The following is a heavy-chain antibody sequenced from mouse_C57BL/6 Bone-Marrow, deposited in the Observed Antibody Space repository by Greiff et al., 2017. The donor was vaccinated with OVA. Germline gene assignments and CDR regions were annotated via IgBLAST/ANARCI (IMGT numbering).Heavy chain of an antibody. Sequence: QVQLQQPGAELVKPGASVKLSCKASGCTFTSYWMQWVKQRPGQGLEWIGEIDPSDSYTNYNQKFKGKATLTVVTSSSTAYMQLSSLTSEDAAVYYCARDYAVAMDYWGQGTSVTVSS. D-gene: IGHD1-1*01. V-gene: IGHV1-50*01. J-gene: IGHJ4*01. CDR3: ARDYAVAMDY. CDR2: IDPSDSYT. CDR1: GCTFTSYW.